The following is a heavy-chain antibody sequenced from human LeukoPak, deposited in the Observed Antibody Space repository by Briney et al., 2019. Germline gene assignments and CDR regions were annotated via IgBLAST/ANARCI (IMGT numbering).Heavy chain of an antibody. CDR1: GYTFTSYA. J-gene: IGHJ4*02. D-gene: IGHD5-18*01. V-gene: IGHV1-3*01. CDR2: INAGNGNT. CDR3: AVGYSYGYETFDY. Sequence: ASVKVPCKASGYTFTSYAMHWVRQAPGQRLEWMGWINAGNGNTKYSQKFQGRVTITRDTSASTAYMELSSLRSEDTAVYYCAVGYSYGYETFDYWGQGTLVTVSS.